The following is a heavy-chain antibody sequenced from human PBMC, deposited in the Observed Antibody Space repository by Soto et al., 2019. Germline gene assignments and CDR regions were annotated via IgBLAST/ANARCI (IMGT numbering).Heavy chain of an antibody. CDR1: GFTFSGYA. D-gene: IGHD3-10*01. CDR3: AKFKAGTYEKYHFDY. V-gene: IGHV3-23*01. J-gene: IGHJ4*02. CDR2: ITDDGVGT. Sequence: EVQLLESGGGLVQPGGSLRLSCAASGFTFSGYAMSWVRQASGKGPEWVAGITDDGVGTYYADSVKGRFSISRDNSKNTLYLQMNGLRAEDTALYYCAKFKAGTYEKYHFDYWGQGTLVTVSS.